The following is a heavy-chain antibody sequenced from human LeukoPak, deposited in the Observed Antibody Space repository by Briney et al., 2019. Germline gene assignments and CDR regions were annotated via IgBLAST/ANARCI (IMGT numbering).Heavy chain of an antibody. CDR2: SYSSGSR. CDR1: GFTLSTDH. J-gene: IGHJ4*02. CDR3: ARVWELSFDL. D-gene: IGHD1-26*01. V-gene: IGHV3-53*01. Sequence: GGSLRLSCAASGFTLSTDHMSWVRQAPGKGLEWVAVSYSSGSRHYAESVKGRFTISRDNSKNTLDLQMNSLRVEDTALYYCARVWELSFDLWGQGTLVSVSS.